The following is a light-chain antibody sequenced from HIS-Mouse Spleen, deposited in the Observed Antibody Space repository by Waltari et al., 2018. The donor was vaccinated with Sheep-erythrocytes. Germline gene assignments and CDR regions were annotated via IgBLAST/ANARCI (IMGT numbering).Light chain of an antibody. CDR2: YVS. Sequence: QSALNQPRPGSGSSAQLVPISCTGTSSDGRGHHNVPRYQQHPGKAPKLMIYYVSKRPSGVPDRFSGSKSGNTASLTISGLQAEDEADYYCCSYAGSYNHVFATGTKVTVL. CDR1: SSDGRGHHN. CDR3: CSYAGSYNHV. V-gene: IGLV2-11*01. J-gene: IGLJ1*01.